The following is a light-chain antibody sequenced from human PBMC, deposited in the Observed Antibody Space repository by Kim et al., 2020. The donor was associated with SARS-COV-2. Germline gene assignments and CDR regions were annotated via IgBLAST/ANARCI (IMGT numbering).Light chain of an antibody. J-gene: IGKJ1*01. Sequence: SPGERATLSCRASQTISSIHLAWYQQKPGQAPRLIMFGISTRAIGVPDRFSGSGSETDFILTISRLEPEDFAVYYCQQYDDSPPTFGQGTKVDIK. CDR3: QQYDDSPPT. CDR1: QTISSIH. V-gene: IGKV3-20*01. CDR2: GIS.